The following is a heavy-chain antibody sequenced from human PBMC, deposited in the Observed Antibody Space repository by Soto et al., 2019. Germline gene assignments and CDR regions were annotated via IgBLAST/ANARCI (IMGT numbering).Heavy chain of an antibody. J-gene: IGHJ5*02. V-gene: IGHV4-4*02. CDR2: FYSSGSP. CDR1: GVSISKSDW. D-gene: IGHD4-4*01. Sequence: PSETLSLTCAVSGVSISKSDWWSWVRQPPGKGLEWIGDFYSSGSPHHNPSLKNRVSISEDRSKNEFSLKLSSVTAADTAVYYCARHSYYSNPLRFDPWGQGTLVTVSS. CDR3: ARHSYYSNPLRFDP.